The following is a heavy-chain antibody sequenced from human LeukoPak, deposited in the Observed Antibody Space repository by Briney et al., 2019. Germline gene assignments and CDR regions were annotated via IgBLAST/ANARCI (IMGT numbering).Heavy chain of an antibody. CDR3: ARVPTYYYDSSGYYYYYYMDV. D-gene: IGHD3-22*01. CDR2: ISSSGTTI. V-gene: IGHV3-11*01. J-gene: IGHJ6*03. CDR1: GFTFSDYY. Sequence: GGSLRPSCAASGFTFSDYYMSWIRQAPGKGLGWVSSISSSGTTIYYADSVKGRFTISRDNAKNSLYLQMNSLRAEDTALYHCARVPTYYYDSSGYYYYYYMDVWGKGTTVTISS.